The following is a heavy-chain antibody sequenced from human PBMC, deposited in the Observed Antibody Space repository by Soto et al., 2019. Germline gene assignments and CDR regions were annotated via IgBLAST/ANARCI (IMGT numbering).Heavy chain of an antibody. J-gene: IGHJ3*02. CDR2: ITSASDYI. CDR3: ARVGTGSSTPLDI. V-gene: IGHV3-21*01. CDR1: GFMFTRST. D-gene: IGHD3-9*01. Sequence: GGSLRLSCVASGFMFTRSTMNWVRQAPGKGLEWVSSITSASDYIFYADSVMGRFTISRDNAKNSLYLQMNSLRAEDTAVYYCARVGTGSSTPLDIWGQGTMVTVSS.